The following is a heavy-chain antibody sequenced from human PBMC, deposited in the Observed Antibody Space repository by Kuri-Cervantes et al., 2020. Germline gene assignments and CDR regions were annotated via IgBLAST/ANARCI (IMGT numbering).Heavy chain of an antibody. D-gene: IGHD2/OR15-2a*01. CDR1: GFTFSDYY. CDR3: AKGDCISTTCPFEY. CDR2: ISGSGGST. J-gene: IGHJ4*02. V-gene: IGHV3-23*01. Sequence: GESLKISCAASGFTFSDYYMSWIRQAPGKGLGWVSGISGSGGSTYYADSVKGRFTISRDNSKNTLYLEVNSLRAEDTAVYYCAKGDCISTTCPFEYWGQGTLVTVSS.